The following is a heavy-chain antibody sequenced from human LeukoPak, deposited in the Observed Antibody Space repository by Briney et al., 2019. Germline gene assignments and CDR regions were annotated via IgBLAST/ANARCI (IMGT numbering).Heavy chain of an antibody. CDR1: GFTFSSSA. CDR3: ARRIAAAAAPYYFDY. J-gene: IGHJ4*02. V-gene: IGHV3-74*01. D-gene: IGHD6-13*01. Sequence: GGSLRLSCAASGFTFSSSAMSWVRQAPGKGLEWVSRINSDGSSISYADSVKGRFTIARDNAKNTLYLQMNSLRAEDTAVYYCARRIAAAAAPYYFDYRGQGTLVTVSS. CDR2: INSDGSSI.